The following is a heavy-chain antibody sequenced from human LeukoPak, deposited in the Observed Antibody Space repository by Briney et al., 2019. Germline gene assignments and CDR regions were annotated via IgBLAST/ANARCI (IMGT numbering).Heavy chain of an antibody. CDR2: INHSGST. Sequence: SETLSLTCAVYGGSFSGYYWSWIRQPPGKGLEWIGEINHSGSTNYNPSLKSRVTISVDTSKNQFSLKLSSVTAADTAVYYCARGLDYGGNSGWGYWGQGTLVTASS. J-gene: IGHJ4*02. CDR1: GGSFSGYY. D-gene: IGHD4-17*01. V-gene: IGHV4-34*01. CDR3: ARGLDYGGNSGWGY.